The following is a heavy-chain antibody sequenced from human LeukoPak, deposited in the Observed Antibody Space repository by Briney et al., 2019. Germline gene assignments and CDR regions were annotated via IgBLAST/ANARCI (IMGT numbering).Heavy chain of an antibody. D-gene: IGHD1-26*01. Sequence: GGSLRLSCAVSGFTFRTYWMHWVRQVPGEGLVWVSRINEDGSITNYADSVKGRFSISRDNAKNTLYLRMNSLRAEDTAVYYCGRDLGGRSGYWGQGTLVTVSS. CDR2: INEDGSIT. CDR3: GRDLGGRSGY. V-gene: IGHV3-74*01. J-gene: IGHJ4*02. CDR1: GFTFRTYW.